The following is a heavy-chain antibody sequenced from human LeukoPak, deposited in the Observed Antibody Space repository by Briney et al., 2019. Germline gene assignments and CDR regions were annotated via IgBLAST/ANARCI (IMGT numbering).Heavy chain of an antibody. V-gene: IGHV4-30-2*01. D-gene: IGHD2-15*01. Sequence: NPSETLSLTCAVSGGSINSGIYSWSWIRQPPRKGLEWIGYIYHSGNTFYNPSLNSRVTISVDRSNNQFSLRLTSVTAADTAVYYCARGFGRANFDQWGQGTLVTVSS. CDR1: GGSINSGIYS. CDR2: IYHSGNT. CDR3: ARGFGRANFDQ. J-gene: IGHJ4*02.